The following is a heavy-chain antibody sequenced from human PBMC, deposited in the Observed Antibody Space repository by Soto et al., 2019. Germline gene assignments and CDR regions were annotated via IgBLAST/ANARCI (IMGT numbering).Heavy chain of an antibody. V-gene: IGHV3-23*01. CDR3: AKERLDTSTSSYGMDF. J-gene: IGHJ6*02. D-gene: IGHD6-6*01. CDR1: GFTFSGYA. CDR2: ISSSGGST. Sequence: PGSSLSLSCVASGFTFSGYAMSWVRQAPGKGLEWVSAISSSGGSTYYADSVKGRFTISRDNSQNTLYLQMNSLRVEDTAVYYCAKERLDTSTSSYGMDFWGQGTSGTVSS.